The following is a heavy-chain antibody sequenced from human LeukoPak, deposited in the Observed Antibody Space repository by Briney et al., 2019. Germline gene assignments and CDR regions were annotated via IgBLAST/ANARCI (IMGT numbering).Heavy chain of an antibody. CDR3: ARSYSSPNWFDP. Sequence: PGGSLRLSCAASGFAFSSYWMHWVRQAPGKGLVWVSRINNDGSITSYADSVKDRFTFSRDNAKNTLSLQMNSLRAEDTAVYYCARSYSSPNWFDPWGQGTLVTVSS. J-gene: IGHJ5*02. D-gene: IGHD6-13*01. CDR1: GFAFSSYW. CDR2: INNDGSIT. V-gene: IGHV3-74*01.